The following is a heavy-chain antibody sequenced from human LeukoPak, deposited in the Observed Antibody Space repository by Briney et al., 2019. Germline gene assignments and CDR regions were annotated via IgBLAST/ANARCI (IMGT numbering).Heavy chain of an antibody. D-gene: IGHD1/OR15-1a*01. CDR1: GFTFGNAW. Sequence: GGSLRLSCAASGFTFGNAWMTWVRQAPGKGLEWVSYISTSGGTIYYADSVKGRFTISRDNAKNSLYLQMNSLRAEDTAVYYCARNKDNYHYYMDVWGKGTTVTISS. CDR3: ARNKDNYHYYMDV. CDR2: ISTSGGTI. V-gene: IGHV3-11*01. J-gene: IGHJ6*03.